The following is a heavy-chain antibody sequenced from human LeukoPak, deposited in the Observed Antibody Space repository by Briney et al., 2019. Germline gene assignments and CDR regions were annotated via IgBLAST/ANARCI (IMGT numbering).Heavy chain of an antibody. CDR2: ISYDGSNK. V-gene: IGHV3-30*04. Sequence: PGRSLRLSCAASGFTFSSYAMHWVRQAPGKGLEWVAVISYDGSNKYYADSVKGRFTISRDHSKNTLYLQMNSLRAEDTAVYYCARELSGSGSLSFDYWGQGTLVTVSS. CDR3: ARELSGSGSLSFDY. CDR1: GFTFSSYA. D-gene: IGHD3-10*01. J-gene: IGHJ4*02.